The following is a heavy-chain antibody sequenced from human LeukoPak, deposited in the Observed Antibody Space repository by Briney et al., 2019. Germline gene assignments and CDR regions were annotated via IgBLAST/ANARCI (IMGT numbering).Heavy chain of an antibody. CDR3: ATDYDFWSGPTLY. Sequence: PGGSLRLSCAASGFTFSSYGMHWVRQAPGKGLEWVAFIRYDGSNKYYADSVKGRFTISRDNSKNTLYLQMNSLRAENTAVYYCATDYDFWSGPTLYWGQGTLVTVSS. D-gene: IGHD3-3*01. CDR2: IRYDGSNK. V-gene: IGHV3-30*02. CDR1: GFTFSSYG. J-gene: IGHJ4*02.